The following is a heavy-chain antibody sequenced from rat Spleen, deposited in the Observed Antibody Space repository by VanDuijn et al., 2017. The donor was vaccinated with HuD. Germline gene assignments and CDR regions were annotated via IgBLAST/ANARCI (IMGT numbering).Heavy chain of an antibody. CDR2: ITNSGGST. J-gene: IGHJ1*01. CDR3: ARHGYNLYWYFDF. V-gene: IGHV5S13*01. CDR1: GFTFSNYG. D-gene: IGHD1-9*01. Sequence: EVQLVESDGGLVQPGRSLKLSCAASGFTFSNYGMAWVRQAPTKGLEWVASITNSGGSTYYRDSVKGRFTISRDHAKSTLYLQMDSLRSEDTATYYCARHGYNLYWYFDFWGPGTMVTVSS.